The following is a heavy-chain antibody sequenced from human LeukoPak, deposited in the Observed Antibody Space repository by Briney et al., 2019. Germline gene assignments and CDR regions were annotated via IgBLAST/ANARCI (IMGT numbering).Heavy chain of an antibody. CDR3: ARCRIFGVVIQMYYFDY. J-gene: IGHJ4*02. CDR1: GYTFTNYG. Sequence: GASVKVSCKASGYTFTNYGISWVRQAPGQGLEWMGWISAHSGNTNYVQKFQDRVTMSTDTSTSTAYMELRSLRSDDTAVYYCARCRIFGVVIQMYYFDYWGQGTLVTVSS. V-gene: IGHV1-18*01. CDR2: ISAHSGNT. D-gene: IGHD3-3*01.